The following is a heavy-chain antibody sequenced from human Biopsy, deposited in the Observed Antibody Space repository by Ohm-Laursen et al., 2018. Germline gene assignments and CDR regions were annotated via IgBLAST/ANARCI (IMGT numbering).Heavy chain of an antibody. CDR2: ISYTGYT. CDR1: GGSFTGHY. D-gene: IGHD4-23*01. Sequence: SDTLSLTCAVSGGSFTGHYWSWIRQPPGKGLEWIGHISYTGYTSYKSSLESRVTISLDTSRKHFSLRLTSLAAADTAVYYCARGSNEYGGLYFPHWGQGTLVTVSS. J-gene: IGHJ1*01. CDR3: ARGSNEYGGLYFPH. V-gene: IGHV4-59*11.